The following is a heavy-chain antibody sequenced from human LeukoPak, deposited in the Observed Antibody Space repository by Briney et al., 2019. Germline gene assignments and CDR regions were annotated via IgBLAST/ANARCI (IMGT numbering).Heavy chain of an antibody. V-gene: IGHV5-10-1*01. CDR2: IDPSDSYT. J-gene: IGHJ4*02. Sequence: PGESLRISCRGSGYIFTTYWITWVRQMPGKGLGWMGRIDPSDSYTNYSPSFQGHVTISADKSISTAYLQWSNLEASDTGMYYCARLLVGGQDYFDYWGQGTLVTVSS. CDR1: GYIFTTYW. D-gene: IGHD2-15*01. CDR3: ARLLVGGQDYFDY.